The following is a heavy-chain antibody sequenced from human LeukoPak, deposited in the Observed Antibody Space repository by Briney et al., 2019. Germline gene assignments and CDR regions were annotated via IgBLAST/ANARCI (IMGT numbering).Heavy chain of an antibody. D-gene: IGHD3-3*01. CDR1: GFTFGDYA. V-gene: IGHV3-49*03. CDR2: IRSKAYGGTT. CDR3: TRGFGFLEWLLPYYYYGMDV. Sequence: PGGSLRLSCTASGFTFGDYAMSWFRQAPGKGLEWVGFIRSKAYGGTTEYAASVKGRFTISRDDSKSIAYLQMNSLKTEDTAVYYCTRGFGFLEWLLPYYYYGMDVWGQGTTVTVSS. J-gene: IGHJ6*02.